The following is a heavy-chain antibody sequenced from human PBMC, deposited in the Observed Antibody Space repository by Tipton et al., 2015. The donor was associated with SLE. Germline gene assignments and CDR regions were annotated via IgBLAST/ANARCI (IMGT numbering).Heavy chain of an antibody. D-gene: IGHD2-21*02. V-gene: IGHV3-23*01. CDR1: GFTFSSYA. Sequence: SLRLSCAASGFTFSSYAMSWVRQAPGKGLEWVSAISGSGGSTYYADSVKGRFTISRDNSKNTLYLQMNSLRAEDTAVYYCAPHPVVVTEWFDPWGQGTLVTVSS. CDR3: APHPVVVTEWFDP. CDR2: ISGSGGST. J-gene: IGHJ5*02.